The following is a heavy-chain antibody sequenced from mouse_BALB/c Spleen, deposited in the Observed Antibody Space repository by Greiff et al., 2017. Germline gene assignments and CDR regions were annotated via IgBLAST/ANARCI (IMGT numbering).Heavy chain of an antibody. D-gene: IGHD1-1*01. CDR3: ARYGSSYFDY. Sequence: EVQLVESGGGLVQPGGSLKLSCAASGFTFSSYTMSWVRQTPEKRLEWVAYISNGGGSTYYPDTVKGRFTISRDNAKNTLYLQMSSLKSEDTAMYYCARYGSSYFDYWGQGTTLTVSS. CDR1: GFTFSSYT. J-gene: IGHJ2*01. V-gene: IGHV5-12-2*01. CDR2: ISNGGGST.